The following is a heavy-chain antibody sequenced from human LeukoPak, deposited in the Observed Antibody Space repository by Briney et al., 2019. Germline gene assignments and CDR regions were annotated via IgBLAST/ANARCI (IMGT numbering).Heavy chain of an antibody. CDR1: GGSISSSSYY. Sequence: PSETLSLTCTVSGGSISSSSYYWGWIREPPGKGLEWIGSIYYSGSTYYHPSLKSRVTISVDTSKNQFSLKLSSVTAADTAVYYCARRERFACWFDPWGQGTLVTVSS. D-gene: IGHD3-10*01. V-gene: IGHV4-39*01. CDR2: IYYSGST. CDR3: ARRERFACWFDP. J-gene: IGHJ5*02.